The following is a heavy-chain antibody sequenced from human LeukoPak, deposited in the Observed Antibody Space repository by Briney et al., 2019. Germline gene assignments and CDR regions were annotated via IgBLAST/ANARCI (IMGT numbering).Heavy chain of an antibody. Sequence: SETLSPTCAVYGGSFSGYYWSWIRQPPGKGLEWIGEINHSGSTNYNPSLKSRVTISVDTSKNQFSLKLSSVTAADTAVYYCARHASKYYDILTGYYNGYFDYWGQGTLVTVSS. V-gene: IGHV4-34*01. CDR3: ARHASKYYDILTGYYNGYFDY. D-gene: IGHD3-9*01. J-gene: IGHJ4*02. CDR2: INHSGST. CDR1: GGSFSGYY.